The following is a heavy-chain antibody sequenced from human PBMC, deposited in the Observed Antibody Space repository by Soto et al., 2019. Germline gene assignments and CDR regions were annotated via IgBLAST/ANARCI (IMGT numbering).Heavy chain of an antibody. Sequence: SETLSLTCAVYGDSFTKYYWSWIRQPPGKGLEWIGEINHSGRTNFNPSLKSRVTISLDTSKNQFSLKLSSVTAADTALYYCARVNYGDYYYGMDVWGQGTTVTVSS. CDR1: GDSFTKYY. D-gene: IGHD4-17*01. CDR3: ARVNYGDYYYGMDV. J-gene: IGHJ6*02. CDR2: INHSGRT. V-gene: IGHV4-34*01.